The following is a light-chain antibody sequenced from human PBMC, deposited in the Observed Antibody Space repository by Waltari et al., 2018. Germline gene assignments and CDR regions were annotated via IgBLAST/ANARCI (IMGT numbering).Light chain of an antibody. CDR2: EVS. Sequence: QSALTQPASVSGSPGQSITISCPGTSNDVGGYSYVSWYQQYQGRAPKLIIYEVSYRPSGISTRFSGSKSGNTASLTISGLQADDEADYYCSSHTSTVPHVFGTGTRVTV. J-gene: IGLJ1*01. CDR3: SSHTSTVPHV. V-gene: IGLV2-14*03. CDR1: SNDVGGYSY.